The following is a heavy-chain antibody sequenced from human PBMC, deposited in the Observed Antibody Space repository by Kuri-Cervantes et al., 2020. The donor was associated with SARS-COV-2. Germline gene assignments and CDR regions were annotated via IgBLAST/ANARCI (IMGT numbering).Heavy chain of an antibody. CDR2: INSDGSST. CDR1: GFTFSSYW. J-gene: IGHJ3*02. V-gene: IGHV3-74*01. CDR3: ATLTGDRLVAFDI. Sequence: GESLKISCAASGFTFSSYWMHWVRQAPGKGLVWVSRINSDGSSTSYADSVKGRFTISRDNAKNTLYLQMNSLRAEDTAVYYCATLTGDRLVAFDIWGQGTMVTVSS. D-gene: IGHD7-27*01.